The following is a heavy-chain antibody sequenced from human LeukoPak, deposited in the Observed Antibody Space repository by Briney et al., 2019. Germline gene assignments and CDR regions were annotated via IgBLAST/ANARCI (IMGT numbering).Heavy chain of an antibody. CDR2: IWYDGSNK. CDR1: GFTFSSYG. J-gene: IGHJ4*02. Sequence: GGSLRLSCAASGFTFSSYGMHWVRQAPGKGMEWVAVIWYDGSNKYYADSVKGRFTISRDNSKNTLYLQMNSLRAEDTAVYYRARGWEYFDYWGQGTLVTVSS. V-gene: IGHV3-33*01. CDR3: ARGWEYFDY. D-gene: IGHD1-26*01.